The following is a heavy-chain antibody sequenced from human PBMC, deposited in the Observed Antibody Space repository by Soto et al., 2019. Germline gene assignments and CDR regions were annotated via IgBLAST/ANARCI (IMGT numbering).Heavy chain of an antibody. CDR2: IIPIFGTA. J-gene: IGHJ2*01. CDR1: GGTFSSYA. CDR3: ARAPMLGYCSSTSCYTAAYWYFDL. V-gene: IGHV1-69*06. Sequence: QVQLVQSGAEVKKPGSSVKVSCKASGGTFSSYAISWVRQAPGQGLEWMGGIIPIFGTANYAQKFQGRVTITADKSTSTAYMERSSLRSEDTAVYYCARAPMLGYCSSTSCYTAAYWYFDLWGRGTLVTVSS. D-gene: IGHD2-2*02.